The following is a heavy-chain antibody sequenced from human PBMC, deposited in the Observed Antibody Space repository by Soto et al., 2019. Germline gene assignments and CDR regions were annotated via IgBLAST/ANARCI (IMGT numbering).Heavy chain of an antibody. V-gene: IGHV4-31*03. J-gene: IGHJ6*02. CDR1: GGSISSGGYY. CDR3: ARVRGPGGAMHYYGMDV. D-gene: IGHD3-16*01. CDR2: IYYSGST. Sequence: QVQLQESGPGLVKPSQTLSLTCTVSGGSISSGGYYWSWIRQHPGKGLEWIGYIYYSGSTYYNPSLKSRVTLSVDTSKNQFSLKLSSVTAADTAGYYCARVRGPGGAMHYYGMDVWGQGTTVTVSS.